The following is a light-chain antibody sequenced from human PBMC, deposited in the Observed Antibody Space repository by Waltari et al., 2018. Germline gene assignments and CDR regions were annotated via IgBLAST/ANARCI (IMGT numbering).Light chain of an antibody. J-gene: IGLJ3*02. CDR3: QSYDGINWM. Sequence: NFMLTQPHSVSASPGKTVTISCTRSSGSIASNYVKWFQQRPGSAPTTVIYEDYQRPSGVPDRFSGSIDSSSNSASLTISGLKTEDEADYYCQSYDGINWMFGGGTKLTVL. CDR2: EDY. V-gene: IGLV6-57*03. CDR1: SGSIASNY.